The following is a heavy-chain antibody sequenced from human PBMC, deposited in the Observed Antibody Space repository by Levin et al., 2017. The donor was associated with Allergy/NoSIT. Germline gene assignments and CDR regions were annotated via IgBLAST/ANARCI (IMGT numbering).Heavy chain of an antibody. J-gene: IGHJ3*02. CDR3: ARQDCVGGNCYSRASAFDI. CDR1: GGSISSRSYY. Sequence: PSETLSLTCTVSGGSISSRSYYWGWIRQPPGTGLEWIGNIYYSGNSYSNTSLKSRVTISVDTSKNQFSLKLSSVTAADTAVYYCARQDCVGGNCYSRASAFDIWGQGTMVTVSS. CDR2: IYYSGNS. D-gene: IGHD2-15*01. V-gene: IGHV4-39*01.